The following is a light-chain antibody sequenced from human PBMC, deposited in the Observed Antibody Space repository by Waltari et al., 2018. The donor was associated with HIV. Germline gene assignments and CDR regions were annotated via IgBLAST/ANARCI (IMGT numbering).Light chain of an antibody. J-gene: IGLJ3*02. Sequence: QSVLTQPPSSSGTPGQRVTISCSVSSSNLGSNTVHWYQQLPGTAPKLLIYGNNQRPSGVPDRFSGSKSGTSASLAISGLQSEDEADYYCAAWDDSLNGWVFGGGTKLTVL. V-gene: IGLV1-44*01. CDR3: AAWDDSLNGWV. CDR2: GNN. CDR1: SSNLGSNT.